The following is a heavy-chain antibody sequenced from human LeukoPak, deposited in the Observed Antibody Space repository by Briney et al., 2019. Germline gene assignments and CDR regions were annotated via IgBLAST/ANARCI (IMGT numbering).Heavy chain of an antibody. CDR2: IYYSGST. D-gene: IGHD3-22*01. CDR3: ARHPVVVVITTRMAFDI. CDR1: GGSFSGYY. V-gene: IGHV4-59*08. Sequence: ASETLSLTCAVYGGSFSGYYWSWIRQPPGKGLEWIGYIYYSGSTNYNPSLKSRVTISVDTSKNQFSLKLSSVTAADTAVYYCARHPVVVVITTRMAFDIWGQGTMVTVSS. J-gene: IGHJ3*02.